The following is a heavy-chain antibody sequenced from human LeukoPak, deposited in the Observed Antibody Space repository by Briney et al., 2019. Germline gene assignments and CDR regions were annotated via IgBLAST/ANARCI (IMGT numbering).Heavy chain of an antibody. CDR1: GFTFSSYW. J-gene: IGHJ4*02. V-gene: IGHV3-74*01. CDR2: INSDGSST. Sequence: GGSLRLSCAASGFTFSSYWMHWVRQAPGKGLVWVSRINSDGSSTSYADSVKGRFTISRDNAKNSLYLQMNSLRAEDTAVYYCAREIMYGSAYDYWGQGTLVTVSS. D-gene: IGHD3-10*01. CDR3: AREIMYGSAYDY.